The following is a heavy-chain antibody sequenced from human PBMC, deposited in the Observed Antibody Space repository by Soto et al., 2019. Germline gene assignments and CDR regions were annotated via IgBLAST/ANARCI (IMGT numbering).Heavy chain of an antibody. Sequence: EVQLVESGGGLVKPGGSLRLSCAASGFTFSSYSMNWVRQAPGKGLEWVSSISSSSSYIYYADSVKGRFTISRDNAKNSRYLQMNSLGAEDTAVFYCARGAPLDYFDYWGQGTLVTVSS. V-gene: IGHV3-21*01. CDR2: ISSSSSYI. CDR3: ARGAPLDYFDY. J-gene: IGHJ4*02. CDR1: GFTFSSYS.